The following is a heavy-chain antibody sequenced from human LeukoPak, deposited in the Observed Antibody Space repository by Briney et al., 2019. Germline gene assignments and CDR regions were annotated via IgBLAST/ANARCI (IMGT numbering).Heavy chain of an antibody. CDR1: GFTFSSYG. D-gene: IGHD5-12*01. CDR2: IRYDGSNK. CDR3: ARVGVGYSGYDSHYYYMDV. Sequence: PGGSLRLSCAASGFTFSSYGIHWVRQAPGKGLEWVAFIRYDGSNKYYADSVKGRFTISRDNAKNPLYLQMNSLRAEDTAVYYCARVGVGYSGYDSHYYYMDVWGKGTTVTVSS. V-gene: IGHV3-30*02. J-gene: IGHJ6*03.